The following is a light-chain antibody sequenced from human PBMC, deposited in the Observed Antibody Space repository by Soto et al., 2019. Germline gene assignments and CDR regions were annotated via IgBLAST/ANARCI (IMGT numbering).Light chain of an antibody. CDR3: GTWDSSLTTFV. CDR1: SSEIGRNY. J-gene: IGLJ1*01. Sequence: QSVLTQPPSVSAAPGQKVTISCSGSSSEIGRNYVSWYKHLPRTAPKLLIYENYKRPSGIPDRFSGSKSGTSATLGITGLQTGDEADYYCGTWDSSLTTFVFGTGTKVTVL. CDR2: ENY. V-gene: IGLV1-51*02.